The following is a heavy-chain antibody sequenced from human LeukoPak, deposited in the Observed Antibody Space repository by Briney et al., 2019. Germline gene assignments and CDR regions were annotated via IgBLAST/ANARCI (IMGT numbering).Heavy chain of an antibody. V-gene: IGHV3-7*01. J-gene: IGHJ3*02. CDR1: GFTFSIYW. Sequence: PGGSLRLSCAASGFTFSIYWMTWVRQVPGKGLEWVANIKQDGIGKQYVDSVKGRFTLPRDNAKNSLSLQMNSLRAEDTATYYCARSGGGRTEPGAFDIWGQGTMVTVAS. CDR3: ARSGGGRTEPGAFDI. D-gene: IGHD1-14*01. CDR2: IKQDGIGK.